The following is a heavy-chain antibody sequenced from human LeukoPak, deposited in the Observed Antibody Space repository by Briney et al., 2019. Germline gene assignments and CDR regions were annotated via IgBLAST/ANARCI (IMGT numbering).Heavy chain of an antibody. CDR1: GFIFSNYA. D-gene: IGHD6-19*01. V-gene: IGHV3-23*01. CDR3: ARRSGIAVAGAFDY. Sequence: GGSLRLSCAASGFIFSNYAMRWVRQAPGKGLEWVSGISGSGDITYYADSVKGRFTMSRDNSKNTLSLQMNSLRAEDTAVYYCARRSGIAVAGAFDYWGQGTLVTVSS. J-gene: IGHJ4*02. CDR2: ISGSGDIT.